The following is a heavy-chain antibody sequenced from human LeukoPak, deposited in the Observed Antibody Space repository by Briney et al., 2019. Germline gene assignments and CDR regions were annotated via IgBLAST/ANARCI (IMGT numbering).Heavy chain of an antibody. J-gene: IGHJ4*02. CDR1: GFTFTTYA. Sequence: GGSLRLSCVASGFTFTTYAMTWVRQAPGQGLEWVSGISGSGGSTYYADSVKGRFTISRDNSKNTLYLQMNSLRAEDTAVYYCAKEEYSGSYFDYWGQGTLVTVSS. D-gene: IGHD1-26*01. CDR2: ISGSGGST. CDR3: AKEEYSGSYFDY. V-gene: IGHV3-23*01.